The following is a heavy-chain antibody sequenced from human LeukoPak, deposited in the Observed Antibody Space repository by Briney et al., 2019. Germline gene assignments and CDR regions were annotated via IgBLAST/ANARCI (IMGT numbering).Heavy chain of an antibody. Sequence: GASVKVSCKASGYTFTSYYMHWARQAPGQGLEWMGIINPSGGSTTYAQKFQGRVTMTRDTSTSTVYMEVSSLRSEDTAVYYCASLGWESAWWGQGTLVTVSS. J-gene: IGHJ4*02. V-gene: IGHV1-46*01. CDR2: INPSGGST. CDR3: ASLGWESAW. D-gene: IGHD1-26*01. CDR1: GYTFTSYY.